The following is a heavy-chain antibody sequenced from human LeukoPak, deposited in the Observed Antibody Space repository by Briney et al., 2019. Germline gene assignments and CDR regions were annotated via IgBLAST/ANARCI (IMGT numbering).Heavy chain of an antibody. CDR2: IYYTGDT. CDR3: ARHPFATPFDY. CDR1: GGSIRNYY. V-gene: IGHV4-59*08. Sequence: PSETLSLTCTVSGGSIRNYYWSWIRQPPGKGLEWIGYIYYTGDTNHNPSLKSRVTISIDTSKNQRSLTLHAVTAADTAVYYCARHPFATPFDYWGQGILVTVSS. D-gene: IGHD2-15*01. J-gene: IGHJ4*02.